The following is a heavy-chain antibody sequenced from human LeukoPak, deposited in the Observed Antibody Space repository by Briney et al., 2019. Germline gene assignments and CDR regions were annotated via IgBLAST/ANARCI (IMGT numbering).Heavy chain of an antibody. CDR3: ASGPFSYYYDSSGYFADY. CDR2: ISSSSNYI. J-gene: IGHJ4*02. D-gene: IGHD3-22*01. Sequence: GGSLRLSRAASGFTFSTYSMNWVRQAPGQGLKWVSCISSSSNYIYYADSVKGRFTISRDNAKNSLYLQMNSLRAEDTAVYYFASGPFSYYYDSSGYFADYWGQGTLVTVSS. V-gene: IGHV3-21*01. CDR1: GFTFSTYS.